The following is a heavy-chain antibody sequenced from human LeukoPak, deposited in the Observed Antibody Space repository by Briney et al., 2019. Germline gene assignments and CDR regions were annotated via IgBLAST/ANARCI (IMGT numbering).Heavy chain of an antibody. Sequence: GGSLRLSCAASGFTFSLYGMSWARQAPGKRLEWVSAISAGADATYYVESVKGRFTISRDNSKDTLYLHMNSMTAADTAVYFCARVMHYYDSSGYYLYYFDFWGQGALVTVSS. CDR2: ISAGADAT. D-gene: IGHD3-22*01. CDR3: ARVMHYYDSSGYYLYYFDF. CDR1: GFTFSLYG. V-gene: IGHV3-23*01. J-gene: IGHJ4*02.